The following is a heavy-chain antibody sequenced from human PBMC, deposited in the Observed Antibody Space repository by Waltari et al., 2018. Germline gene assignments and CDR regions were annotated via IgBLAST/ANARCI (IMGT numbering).Heavy chain of an antibody. V-gene: IGHV4-34*01. D-gene: IGHD6-13*01. J-gene: IGHJ3*02. CDR2: IKHSGIT. CDR1: GGSFSAYN. Sequence: QVQLQLWGAGLLKPSETLSLKCAVYGGSFSAYNWSGIRQPPGKALEGIGEIKHSGITNYNPSLKSRVTISVDTSKNLFSLNLKSVIAADTAVYYCARRRIGAAVGDTFDIWGQGTMVTVSS. CDR3: ARRRIGAAVGDTFDI.